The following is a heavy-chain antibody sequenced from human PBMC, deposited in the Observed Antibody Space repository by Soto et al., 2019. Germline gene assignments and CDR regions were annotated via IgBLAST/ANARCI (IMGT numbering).Heavy chain of an antibody. CDR2: IYYSGST. Sequence: PSETLSLTCTVSGGSISSGGYYWSWIRQHPGKGLEWIGYIYYSGSTYYNPSLKSRVTISVDTSKNQFSLKLSSVTAADTAVYYCARGDRIGGKRYPPWFDPCRQGHLVPVSS. D-gene: IGHD3-9*01. CDR3: ARGDRIGGKRYPPWFDP. CDR1: GGSISSGGYY. V-gene: IGHV4-31*03. J-gene: IGHJ5*02.